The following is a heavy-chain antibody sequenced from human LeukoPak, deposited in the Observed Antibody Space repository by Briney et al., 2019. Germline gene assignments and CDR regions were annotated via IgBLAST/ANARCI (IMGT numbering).Heavy chain of an antibody. J-gene: IGHJ4*02. CDR1: GFTFHDYA. V-gene: IGHV3-43*02. Sequence: PGGTLRLSCAASGFTFHDYAMHWVRQAPGKGLEWLSLISGDGGSTSYADSVKRRFTISRDNRNNYLYLQMNSLRTEDTALYYCAKGHYGSGSVSDYWGQGTLVTVSS. CDR2: ISGDGGST. D-gene: IGHD3-10*01. CDR3: AKGHYGSGSVSDY.